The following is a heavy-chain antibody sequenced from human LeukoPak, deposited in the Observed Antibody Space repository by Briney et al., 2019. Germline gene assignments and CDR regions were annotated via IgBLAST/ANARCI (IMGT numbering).Heavy chain of an antibody. CDR2: IRSKAYGATT. Sequence: GGSLRLSCTASGFTFGDYAMSWVRQAPGRGLEWVGFIRSKAYGATTEYAASVKGRFTISRDDSKSIAYLQMNSLKTEDTAVYYCTRAPYGGNSLATYWGQGTLVTVSS. V-gene: IGHV3-49*04. D-gene: IGHD4-23*01. CDR3: TRAPYGGNSLATY. CDR1: GFTFGDYA. J-gene: IGHJ4*02.